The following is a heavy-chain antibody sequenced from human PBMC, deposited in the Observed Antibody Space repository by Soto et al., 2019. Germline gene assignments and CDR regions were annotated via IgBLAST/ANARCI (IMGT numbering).Heavy chain of an antibody. Sequence: QVQLQESGPGLVKPSQTLSLTCTVFGGSITTVNYCWSWIRQSPDKGLEWIGDIYNGGSTYNNPSLESRVTISLDTSKSQFSLKLTSVSAADTAVYYCTRGPSGDKVDYWSPGTLVTVSS. V-gene: IGHV4-30-4*01. D-gene: IGHD7-27*01. CDR3: TRGPSGDKVDY. J-gene: IGHJ4*02. CDR2: IYNGGST. CDR1: GGSITTVNYC.